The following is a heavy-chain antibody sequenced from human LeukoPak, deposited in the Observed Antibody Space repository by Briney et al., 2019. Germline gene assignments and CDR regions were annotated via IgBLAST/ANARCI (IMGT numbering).Heavy chain of an antibody. D-gene: IGHD5-18*01. J-gene: IGHJ4*02. V-gene: IGHV4-59*01. Sequence: PSETLSLTCTVSGGTISSYYLSWIRQPPGKGLEWIGYIYYSGSTNYNPSLKSRVTISVDTSKNQFSLKLSSVTAADTAVYYCARGGIQLWLYVLDYWGQGTLVTVSS. CDR3: ARGGIQLWLYVLDY. CDR1: GGTISSYY. CDR2: IYYSGST.